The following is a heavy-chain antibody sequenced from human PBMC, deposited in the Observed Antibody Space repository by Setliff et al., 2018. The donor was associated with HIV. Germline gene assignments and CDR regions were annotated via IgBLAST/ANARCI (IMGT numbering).Heavy chain of an antibody. V-gene: IGHV3-30*03. CDR3: ARDPDTALVLIYFDY. CDR1: GFTFSNYG. J-gene: IGHJ4*02. D-gene: IGHD5-18*01. Sequence: LRLSCGASGFTFSNYGMQWVRQAPGKGLEGVATISFDGSEKYYADSVRGRFTISRDNSKNTLYLQVSSLRTEDTAVYYCARDPDTALVLIYFDYWGQGALVTVSS. CDR2: ISFDGSEK.